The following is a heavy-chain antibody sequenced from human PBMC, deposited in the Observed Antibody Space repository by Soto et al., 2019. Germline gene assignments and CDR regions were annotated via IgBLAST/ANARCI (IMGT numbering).Heavy chain of an antibody. CDR3: TRGPRSTXTGTGAF. CDR1: GFTFSMYW. CDR2: INDDGIST. Sequence: GGSLRLSCAASGFTFSMYWMHWVRQVPGKGPEWVSRINDDGISTNYADSVKGRFTISRDNAKNTLYLQMNALRVEDTAVYYCTRGPRSTXTGTGAFWGQGTLVTVSS. J-gene: IGHJ4*02. V-gene: IGHV3-74*01. D-gene: IGHD1-1*01.